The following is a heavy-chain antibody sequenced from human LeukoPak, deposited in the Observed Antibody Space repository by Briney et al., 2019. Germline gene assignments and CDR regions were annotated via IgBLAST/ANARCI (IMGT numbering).Heavy chain of an antibody. CDR2: IYYSGST. V-gene: IGHV4-61*08. D-gene: IGHD2-2*03. CDR3: ASSLGLPWMSGFDP. Sequence: PSQTLSLTCTVSGGSISSGDYYWSWIRQPPGKGLEWIGYIYYSGSTNYNPSLKSRVTISVDMSKNQFSLKLSSVTAADTAVYYCASSLGLPWMSGFDPWGQGTLVTVSS. CDR1: GGSISSGDYY. J-gene: IGHJ5*02.